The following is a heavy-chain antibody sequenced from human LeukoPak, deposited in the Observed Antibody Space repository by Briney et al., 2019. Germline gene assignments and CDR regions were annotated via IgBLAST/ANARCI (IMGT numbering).Heavy chain of an antibody. CDR1: GYTFTGYY. V-gene: IGHV1-2*04. CDR3: ARAKYCSGGSCLAHDYYYGMDV. J-gene: IGHJ6*02. Sequence: ASVKVSCKASGYTFTGYYTHWVRQAPGQGLEWMGWINPNSGGTNYAQKFQGWVTMTRDTSISTAYMELSRLRSDDTAVYYCARAKYCSGGSCLAHDYYYGMDVWGQGTTVTVSS. D-gene: IGHD2-15*01. CDR2: INPNSGGT.